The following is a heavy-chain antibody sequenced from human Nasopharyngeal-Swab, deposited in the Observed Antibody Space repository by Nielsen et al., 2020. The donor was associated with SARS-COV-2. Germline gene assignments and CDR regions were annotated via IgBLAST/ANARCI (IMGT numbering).Heavy chain of an antibody. J-gene: IGHJ4*02. CDR3: ARDLEMAGGLDY. V-gene: IGHV3-66*01. CDR1: GFPVSSNY. CDR2: IYSGGST. Sequence: GESLKISCAASGFPVSSNYMSWVRQAPGKGLEWVSVIYSGGSTYYADSVKGRFTISRDNSKNTLYLQMNSLRAEDTAVYYCARDLEMAGGLDYWGQGTLVTVSS. D-gene: IGHD5-24*01.